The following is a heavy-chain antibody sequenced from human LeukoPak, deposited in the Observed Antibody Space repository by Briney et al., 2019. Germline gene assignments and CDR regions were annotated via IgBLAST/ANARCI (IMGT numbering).Heavy chain of an antibody. CDR2: INPNSGGT. J-gene: IGHJ6*02. CDR3: ASAVAGTDYYGMDV. D-gene: IGHD6-19*01. Sequence: ASVKVSRKASGYTFTGYYMHWVRQAPGQGLEWMGWINPNSGGTNYAQKFQGWVTMTRDTSISTAYMELSRLRSDDTAVYYCASAVAGTDYYGMDVWGQGTTVTVSS. CDR1: GYTFTGYY. V-gene: IGHV1-2*04.